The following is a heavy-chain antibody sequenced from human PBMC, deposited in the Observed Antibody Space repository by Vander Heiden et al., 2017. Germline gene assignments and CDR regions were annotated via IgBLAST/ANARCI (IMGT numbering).Heavy chain of an antibody. V-gene: IGHV1-2*02. Sequence: QVQLVQSGAEVKKPGASVKVSCKASGYTFTGYYMHWVRQAPGQGLEWMGWINPNSGGTNYAQKFQGRVTMTRDTSISTAYMELSRLRSDDTAVYYCARERSVKGVAGIFGYWGQGTLVTLSS. D-gene: IGHD6-19*01. CDR2: INPNSGGT. CDR1: GYTFTGYY. CDR3: ARERSVKGVAGIFGY. J-gene: IGHJ4*02.